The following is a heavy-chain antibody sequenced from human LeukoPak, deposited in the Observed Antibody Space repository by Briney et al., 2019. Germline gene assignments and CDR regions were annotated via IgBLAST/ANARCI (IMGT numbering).Heavy chain of an antibody. Sequence: SQTLSLTCTVSGGSISSGGYYWSWIRQPPGKGLEWIGYIYHSGSTNYNPSLKSRVTISVDTSKNQFSLKLSSVTAADTAVYYCASVGIHFATPVDYWGQGTLVTVSS. V-gene: IGHV4-30-2*01. J-gene: IGHJ4*02. CDR3: ASVGIHFATPVDY. D-gene: IGHD1-26*01. CDR2: IYHSGST. CDR1: GGSISSGGYY.